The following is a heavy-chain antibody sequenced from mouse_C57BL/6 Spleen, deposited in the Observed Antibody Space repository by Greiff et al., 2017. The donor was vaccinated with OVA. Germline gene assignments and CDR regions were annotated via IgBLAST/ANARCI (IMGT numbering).Heavy chain of an antibody. D-gene: IGHD2-4*01. Sequence: VKLMESGPELVKPGASVKISCKASGYAFSSSWMNWVKQRPGKGLEWIGRIYPGDGDTNYNGKFKGKATLTADKSSSTAYMQLSSLTSEDSAVYFCARERDYDGYYYAMDYWGQGTSVTVSS. CDR2: IYPGDGDT. J-gene: IGHJ4*01. CDR3: ARERDYDGYYYAMDY. CDR1: GYAFSSSW. V-gene: IGHV1-82*01.